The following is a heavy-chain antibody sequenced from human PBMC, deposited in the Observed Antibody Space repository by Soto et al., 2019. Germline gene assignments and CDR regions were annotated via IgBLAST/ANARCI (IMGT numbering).Heavy chain of an antibody. CDR3: ARGRDYVSGSYYVVYYYYGMDV. Sequence: SETLSLTCAVYGGSFSGYYWSWIRQPPGKGLEWIGEINHSGSTNYNPSLKSRVTISVDTSKNQFSLKLSSVTAADTAVYYCARGRDYVSGSYYVVYYYYGMDVWGQGTTVT. CDR1: GGSFSGYY. CDR2: INHSGST. J-gene: IGHJ6*02. D-gene: IGHD3-10*01. V-gene: IGHV4-34*01.